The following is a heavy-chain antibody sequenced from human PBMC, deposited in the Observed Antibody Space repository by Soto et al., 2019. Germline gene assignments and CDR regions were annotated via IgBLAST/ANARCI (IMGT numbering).Heavy chain of an antibody. Sequence: EVQLVESGGGLVKPGGSLRLSCAASGFTFSTYSMSWVRQAPGKGLEWVSSISPSSTYIHYADSVKGRFTISRDNAEKSVYVQMQRLRAEDTGIYYRARGGGGVVVVPGANRGDFWGQGTLVTVSS. CDR1: GFTFSTYS. D-gene: IGHD2-2*01. CDR2: ISPSSTYI. CDR3: ARGGGGVVVVPGANRGDF. J-gene: IGHJ4*02. V-gene: IGHV3-21*01.